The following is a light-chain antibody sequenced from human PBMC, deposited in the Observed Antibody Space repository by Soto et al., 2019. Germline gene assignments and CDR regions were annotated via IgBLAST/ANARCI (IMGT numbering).Light chain of an antibody. Sequence: VLTQSPGTLSLSLGERATLSCRASQSVSSSYLAWYQQKPGQAPRLLIHGASNRAAGIPDRFSGSGSGTDFTLIISRLEPEDLAIYYCQEYGNAPPFSFGQGTKVDNK. CDR2: GAS. CDR1: QSVSSSY. J-gene: IGKJ2*03. CDR3: QEYGNAPPFS. V-gene: IGKV3-20*01.